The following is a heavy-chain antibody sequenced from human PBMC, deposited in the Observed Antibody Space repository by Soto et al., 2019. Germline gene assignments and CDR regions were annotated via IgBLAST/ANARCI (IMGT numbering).Heavy chain of an antibody. Sequence: GGSLRLSCAASGFTFSSYGMHWVRQAPGKGLEWVAVIWYDGSNKYYADSVKGRFTISRDNSKNTLYLQMNSLRAEDTAVYYCARGVAPIAVTSFDYWGQGTLVTVSS. CDR3: ARGVAPIAVTSFDY. CDR2: IWYDGSNK. J-gene: IGHJ4*02. V-gene: IGHV3-33*01. CDR1: GFTFSSYG. D-gene: IGHD6-19*01.